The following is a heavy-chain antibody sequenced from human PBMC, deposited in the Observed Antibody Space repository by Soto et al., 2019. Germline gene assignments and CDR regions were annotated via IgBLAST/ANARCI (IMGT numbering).Heavy chain of an antibody. V-gene: IGHV3-23*01. CDR1: GFTFDHYA. D-gene: IGHD2-21*02. CDR2: ISGGGGST. CDR3: AKGSIVVVTVIRPDDAFDF. Sequence: EVQLLESGGGLVQPGGSLRLSCAASGFTFDHYAINWVRQAPGKGLEWVSGISGGGGSTYYADSVKGRFTISSDTSKNTVYLQMNSLRAEDTAVYYCAKGSIVVVTVIRPDDAFDFWDQGTMVTVSS. J-gene: IGHJ3*01.